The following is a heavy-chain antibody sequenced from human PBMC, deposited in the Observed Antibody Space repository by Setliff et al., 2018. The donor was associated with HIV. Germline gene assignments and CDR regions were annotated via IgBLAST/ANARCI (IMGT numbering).Heavy chain of an antibody. D-gene: IGHD3-22*01. CDR1: GGTSSSYD. Sequence: RASVKVSCKASGGTSSSYDISWVRQAPGQGLEWMGWISAYNGNTNYAQKLQGRVTMTTDTSTSTAYMELRSLRSDDTAVYYCAREIGDYYDSSGYYPPTDYYYGMDVWGQGTTVTVSS. CDR2: ISAYNGNT. CDR3: AREIGDYYDSSGYYPPTDYYYGMDV. J-gene: IGHJ6*02. V-gene: IGHV1-18*01.